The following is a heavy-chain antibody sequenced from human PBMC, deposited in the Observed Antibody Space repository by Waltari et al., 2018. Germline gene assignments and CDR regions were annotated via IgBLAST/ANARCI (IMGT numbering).Heavy chain of an antibody. V-gene: IGHV5-10-1*01. J-gene: IGHJ4*02. CDR2: HEHSNSFR. CDR1: GYSLTYNW. CDR3: VRHRTTYPLEIDY. D-gene: IGHD2-2*01. Sequence: EVQLVQSGAEVKKPEESLRNSCEGSGYSLTYNWITWGRALPGKGREWGGRGRQVPGKGMGWVGRHEHSNSFRNNGPAFEGHVTISVDQSRRTAYLQWDSLKASDTAIYYCVRHRTTYPLEIDYWGQGTLVTVSS.